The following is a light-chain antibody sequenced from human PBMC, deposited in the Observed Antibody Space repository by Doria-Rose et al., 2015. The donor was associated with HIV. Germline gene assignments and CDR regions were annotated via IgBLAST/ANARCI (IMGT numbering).Light chain of an antibody. CDR1: QSLLHTIGYNY. CDR2: LGS. J-gene: IGKJ2*01. Sequence: EIVMTQSPLSLPVTPGQPAPISCRSSQSLLHTIGYNYLDWYLQKPGQSPQLLIYLGSNRASGVPDRFSGSGSGTGFTLKISRVEAEDVGVYYCMQALQTPYTFGQGTKLEIK. V-gene: IGKV2-28*01. CDR3: MQALQTPYT.